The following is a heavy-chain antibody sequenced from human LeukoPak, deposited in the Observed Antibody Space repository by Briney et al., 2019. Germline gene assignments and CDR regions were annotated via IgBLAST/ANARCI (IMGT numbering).Heavy chain of an antibody. V-gene: IGHV1-18*01. CDR1: GYTFTSYG. Sequence: GASVKVSCKTSGYTFTSYGISWVRQAPGQGLEWMGWISAYNGITNYAQKLQGRVTMTTDTSTSTAYMELRSLRSDDTAVYYCARDRDRGRLVVPAARARFDPWGQGTLVTVSS. CDR3: ARDRDRGRLVVPAARARFDP. J-gene: IGHJ5*02. D-gene: IGHD2-2*01. CDR2: ISAYNGIT.